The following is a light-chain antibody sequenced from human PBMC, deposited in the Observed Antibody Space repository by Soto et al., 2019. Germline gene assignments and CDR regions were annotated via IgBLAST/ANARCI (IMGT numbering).Light chain of an antibody. CDR1: RTDVGGYNY. CDR3: RSYTSSSSPYG. J-gene: IGLJ1*01. V-gene: IGLV2-14*01. Sequence: QSALTQPASVSGSPGQSITISCTGTRTDVGGYNYVSWYHQHAGKAPTLMIYEVIIRPSGGSYRFSGSKSGNTASLTSSGLHAEDEADYCYRSYTSSSSPYGFVTGIKVTV. CDR2: EVI.